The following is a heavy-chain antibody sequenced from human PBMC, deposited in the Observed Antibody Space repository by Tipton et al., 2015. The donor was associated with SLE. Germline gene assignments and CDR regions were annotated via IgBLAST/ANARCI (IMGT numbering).Heavy chain of an antibody. J-gene: IGHJ6*03. V-gene: IGHV4-59*01. CDR1: GVSFSGYY. CDR3: ARGPGYYYMDV. CDR2: IYYSGST. D-gene: IGHD7-27*01. Sequence: TLSLTCAVYGVSFSGYYWSWIRQPPGKGLEWIGYIYYSGSTNYNPSLKSRVTISVDTSKNQFSLKLSSVTAADTAVYYCARGPGYYYMDVWGKGTTVTVSS.